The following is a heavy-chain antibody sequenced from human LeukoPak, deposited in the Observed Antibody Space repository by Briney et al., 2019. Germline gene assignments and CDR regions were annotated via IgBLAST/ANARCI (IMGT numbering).Heavy chain of an antibody. V-gene: IGHV3-21*01. D-gene: IGHD3-22*01. CDR2: ITGSSSYI. J-gene: IGHJ4*02. CDR1: GFTFSTYS. CDR3: AIYYSDSSGFPYPFDY. Sequence: GGSLRLSCAASGFTFSTYSMNWVRQAPGKGLEWVSSITGSSSYIYYADSVKGRFTISRDNAKNSLYLQMNSLRAEDTAVYYCAIYYSDSSGFPYPFDYWGQGALVTVSS.